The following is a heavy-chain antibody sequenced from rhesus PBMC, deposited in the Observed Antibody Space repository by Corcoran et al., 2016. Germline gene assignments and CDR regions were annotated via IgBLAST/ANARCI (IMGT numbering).Heavy chain of an antibody. Sequence: EVQLGESGGGLVWPGGSLRLSCAGSGFTFSRLTMHWVRRASGKGLEWVGRIRSNSNNFETAYSASVKGRFTISRDDSKNTAYLQMNSLKTEDTAVYYCTTEIQGGSLDVWGRGVLVTVSS. J-gene: IGHJ5-2*02. V-gene: IGHV3-118*01. CDR2: IRSNSNNFET. CDR3: TTEIQGGSLDV. CDR1: GFTFSRLT. D-gene: IGHD5-12*01.